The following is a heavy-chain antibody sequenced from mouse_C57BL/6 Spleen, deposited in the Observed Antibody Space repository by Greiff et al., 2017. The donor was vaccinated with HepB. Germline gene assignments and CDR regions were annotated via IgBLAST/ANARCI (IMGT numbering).Heavy chain of an antibody. Sequence: QVQLQQPGAELVMPGASVKLSCKASGYTFTSYWMHWVKQRPGQGLEWIGEIDPSDSYTNYNQKFKGKSTLTVDKSSSTAYMQLSSLTSEDSAVYYCAILDYGSSSDYWGQGTTLTVSS. D-gene: IGHD1-1*01. CDR2: IDPSDSYT. J-gene: IGHJ2*01. CDR1: GYTFTSYW. V-gene: IGHV1-69*01. CDR3: AILDYGSSSDY.